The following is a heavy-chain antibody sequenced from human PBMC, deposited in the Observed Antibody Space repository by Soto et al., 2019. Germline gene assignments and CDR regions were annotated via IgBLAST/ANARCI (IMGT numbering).Heavy chain of an antibody. Sequence: HPGGSLRLSCAASGFTFSSYRMHWVRQAPGKGLEWVAVISNDGSNKYYADSVKGRFTISRDNSKNTLYLQMNSVSAEDTCVYYYTMNMISSVCYSVFPSNQYNWLDPWGQGNLVTFFS. J-gene: IGHJ5*02. CDR2: ISNDGSNK. CDR3: TMNMISSVCYSVFPSNQYNWLDP. CDR1: GFTFSSYR. V-gene: IGHV3-30*03. D-gene: IGHD3-16*01.